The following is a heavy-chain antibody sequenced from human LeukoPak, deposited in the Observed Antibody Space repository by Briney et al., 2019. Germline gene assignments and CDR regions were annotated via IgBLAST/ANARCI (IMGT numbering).Heavy chain of an antibody. J-gene: IGHJ6*02. CDR1: GGSISSYY. CDR2: VYYSGNT. V-gene: IGHV4-59*01. CDR3: ARDLDQDTMYGMDV. D-gene: IGHD3-10*01. Sequence: PSETLSLTRTVSGGSISSYYWSWIRQPPGKGMEWIGYVYYSGNTNYNPSLKSRVTISVDTSTNQFSLKLSSVTAADTAIYYCARDLDQDTMYGMDVWGQGTTVTVSS.